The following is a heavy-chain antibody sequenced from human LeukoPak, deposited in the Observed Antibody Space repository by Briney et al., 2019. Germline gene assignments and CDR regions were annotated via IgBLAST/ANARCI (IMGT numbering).Heavy chain of an antibody. J-gene: IGHJ4*02. CDR3: ASLGAYDFWSGYSSDY. CDR2: ISSSSSYI. V-gene: IGHV3-21*01. Sequence: SGGSLRLSCAASGFTFSSYSMNWVRQAPGKRLEWVSSISSSSSYIYYADSVKGRFTISSDNAKNSLYLQMNSLRAEDTAVYYCASLGAYDFWSGYSSDYWGQGTLVTVSS. D-gene: IGHD3-3*01. CDR1: GFTFSSYS.